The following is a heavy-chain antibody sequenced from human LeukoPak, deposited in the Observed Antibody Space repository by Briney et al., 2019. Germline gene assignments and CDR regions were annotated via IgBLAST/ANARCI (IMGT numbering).Heavy chain of an antibody. CDR1: GFTFSNYW. J-gene: IGHJ3*02. D-gene: IGHD1-26*01. V-gene: IGHV3-74*01. Sequence: GGSLRLSCGGSGFTFSNYWLHRVRQAPGKGLVWVSRIDANAKTTSYADSVKGRFTISTDNAKKTLYLQMNSLRVEDTAVYYCLTVVETTIAAFDIWGQGTMVTVSS. CDR2: IDANAKTT. CDR3: LTVVETTIAAFDI.